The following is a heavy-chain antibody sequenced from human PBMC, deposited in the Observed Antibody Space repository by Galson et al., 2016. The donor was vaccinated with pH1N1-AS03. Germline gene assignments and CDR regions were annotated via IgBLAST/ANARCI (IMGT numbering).Heavy chain of an antibody. CDR3: AKEGPPALLFYYAMDV. CDR2: ISGSGEGT. CDR1: GFTFSNCG. Sequence: SLRLSCAASGFTFSNCGMSWVRQAPGKGLEWVAGISGSGEGTYYLDSVKGRFTISRDNSKNTVYLQMNSLRVEDTAVYYCAKEGPPALLFYYAMDVWGHGTTVTV. J-gene: IGHJ6*02. V-gene: IGHV3-23*01. D-gene: IGHD2-2*01.